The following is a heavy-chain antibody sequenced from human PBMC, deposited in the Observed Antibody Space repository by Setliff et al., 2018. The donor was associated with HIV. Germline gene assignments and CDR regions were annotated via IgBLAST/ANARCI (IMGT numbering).Heavy chain of an antibody. CDR2: INPTGGST. J-gene: IGHJ3*02. CDR1: GYSFTNHY. D-gene: IGHD5-12*01. CDR3: ASARAWQRNALDI. Sequence: ASVKVSCKTSGYSFTNHYMHWVRQAPGQGLEWMGVINPTGGSTRNTQKFQGRVAMTRDTSTSTVYMELSSLRSEDTAVYYCASARAWQRNALDIWGQGTMVTVSS. V-gene: IGHV1-46*01.